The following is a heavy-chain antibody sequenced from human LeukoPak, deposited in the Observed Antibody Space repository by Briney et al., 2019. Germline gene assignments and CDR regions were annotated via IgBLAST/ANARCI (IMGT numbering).Heavy chain of an antibody. CDR2: ITSGGDTT. V-gene: IGHV3-48*03. Sequence: PGGSLRLSCAASGFTFSSYEMNWVRQAPGKGLDWVSYITSGGDTTYYADSVKGRFTISRDNAKNSLYLQMNSLRAEDTAVYYCARDSGYDYWGQGTLVTVSS. J-gene: IGHJ4*02. CDR1: GFTFSSYE. D-gene: IGHD6-25*01. CDR3: ARDSGYDY.